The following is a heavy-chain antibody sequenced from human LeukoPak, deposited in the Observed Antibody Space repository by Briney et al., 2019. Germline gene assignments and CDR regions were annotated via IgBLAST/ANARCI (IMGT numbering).Heavy chain of an antibody. J-gene: IGHJ4*02. Sequence: GGSLRLSCAASGFTFSSYGMHWVRQAPGKGLEWVAFIRYDGSNKYYADSVKGRFTISRDNSKNTLYLQMNSLRAEDTAVYYYATLRLPAATTKAFDYWGQGTLVTVSS. CDR2: IRYDGSNK. D-gene: IGHD2-2*01. CDR3: ATLRLPAATTKAFDY. V-gene: IGHV3-30*02. CDR1: GFTFSSYG.